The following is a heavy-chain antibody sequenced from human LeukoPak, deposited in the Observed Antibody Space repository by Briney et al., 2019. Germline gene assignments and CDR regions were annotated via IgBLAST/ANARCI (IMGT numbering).Heavy chain of an antibody. CDR3: TTVFAVTAIRTTSTIAY. J-gene: IGHJ4*02. CDR2: IKSKTDGGTT. D-gene: IGHD2-21*02. Sequence: PGGSLRLSCAASGFTFRNAWMSWVRQAPGKGLEWVGGIKSKTDGGTTDSAEPVKGRFTISRDDSKNTLYLQMNSLKTEDTAVYYCTTVFAVTAIRTTSTIAYCGQGTLVTVSS. CDR1: GFTFRNAW. V-gene: IGHV3-15*01.